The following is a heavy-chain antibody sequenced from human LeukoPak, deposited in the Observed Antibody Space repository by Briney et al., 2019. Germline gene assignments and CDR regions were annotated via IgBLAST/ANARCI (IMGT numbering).Heavy chain of an antibody. CDR2: IRYDGSNK. CDR3: AKGLTERSDRPNDAFDI. D-gene: IGHD1-1*01. J-gene: IGHJ3*02. Sequence: GGSLRLSCAASGFTFSSYGMHWARQAPGKGLEWVAFIRYDGSNKYYADSVKGRFTISRDNSKNTLYLQMNSLRAEDTAVYYCAKGLTERSDRPNDAFDIWGQGTMVTVSS. V-gene: IGHV3-30*02. CDR1: GFTFSSYG.